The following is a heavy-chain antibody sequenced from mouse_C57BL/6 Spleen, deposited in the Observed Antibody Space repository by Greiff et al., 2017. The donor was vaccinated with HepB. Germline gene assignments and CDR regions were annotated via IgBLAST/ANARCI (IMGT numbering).Heavy chain of an antibody. Sequence: EVQLVESEGGLVQPGSSMKLSCTASGFTFSDYYMAWVRQVPEKGLEWVANINYDGSSTYYLDSLKSRFIISRDNAKNILYLQMSSLKSEDTATYYCARDAGRWYFDVWGTGTTVTVSS. V-gene: IGHV5-16*01. CDR1: GFTFSDYY. D-gene: IGHD3-3*01. CDR3: ARDAGRWYFDV. CDR2: INYDGSST. J-gene: IGHJ1*03.